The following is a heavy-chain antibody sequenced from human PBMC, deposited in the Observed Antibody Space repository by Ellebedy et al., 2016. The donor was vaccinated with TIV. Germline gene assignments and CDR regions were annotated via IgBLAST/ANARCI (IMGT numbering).Heavy chain of an antibody. D-gene: IGHD2/OR15-2a*01. J-gene: IGHJ4*02. CDR3: ARRFYDSEFFEY. V-gene: IGHV5-51*01. Sequence: GESLKISCKGSGYSFTNYWIGWVRQMPGKGLEWMGTIYPGDSDTRYNPSFQGQVTISADKSISTAYPQWSSLKASDTAIYYCARRFYDSEFFEYWGQGTLVTVSS. CDR1: GYSFTNYW. CDR2: IYPGDSDT.